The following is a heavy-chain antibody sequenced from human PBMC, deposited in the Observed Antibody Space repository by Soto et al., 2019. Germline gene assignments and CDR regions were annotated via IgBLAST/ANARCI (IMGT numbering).Heavy chain of an antibody. CDR3: SRSIVVVTALDY. CDR1: GYTFTSYA. CDR2: INAGNGKT. Sequence: QVQLVQSGAEEKKPGASVKVSCKASGYTFTSYAMHWVRQAPGQRREWRGWINAGNGKTKYSQKYQGRVTTTRDTAASTAYMELSSLRSEDTAVYYCSRSIVVVTALDYWGRGTLVTVSS. J-gene: IGHJ4*02. D-gene: IGHD2-21*02. V-gene: IGHV1-3*05.